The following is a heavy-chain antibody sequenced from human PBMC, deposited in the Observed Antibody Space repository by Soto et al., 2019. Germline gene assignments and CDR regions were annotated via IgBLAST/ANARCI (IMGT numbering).Heavy chain of an antibody. CDR3: ARGKAAAGSCWFDP. Sequence: QVQLVQSGAEVKKPGSSVKVSCKASGGTFSSYAISWVRQAPGHGLEWMGGIIPIFGTANYAQKFQGRGTITADDSTSTAYMELSILRSEDTAVYYCARGKAAAGSCWFDPWCQGTLVTVSS. V-gene: IGHV1-69*01. J-gene: IGHJ5*02. CDR1: GGTFSSYA. D-gene: IGHD6-13*01. CDR2: IIPIFGTA.